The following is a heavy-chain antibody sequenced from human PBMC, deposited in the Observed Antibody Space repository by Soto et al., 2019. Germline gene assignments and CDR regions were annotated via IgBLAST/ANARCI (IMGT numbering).Heavy chain of an antibody. Sequence: EVQLVESGGGLVQPGGSLRLSCTASGFTFSTYWMSWVRQAPGKGLGWVANIKEDGSEKYYVDSVKGRFSISRDNARSSLYLQMNSLRSEDTAVYYCVRVWRLGGYWGQGTQVTVSS. CDR1: GFTFSTYW. D-gene: IGHD3-16*01. J-gene: IGHJ4*02. V-gene: IGHV3-7*03. CDR2: IKEDGSEK. CDR3: VRVWRLGGY.